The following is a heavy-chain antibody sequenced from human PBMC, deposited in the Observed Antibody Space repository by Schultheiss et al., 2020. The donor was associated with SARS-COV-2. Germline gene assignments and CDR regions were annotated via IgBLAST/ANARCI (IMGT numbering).Heavy chain of an antibody. J-gene: IGHJ5*02. CDR3: ASPHYYDSSCYYAFDP. CDR1: GFTFSSYA. D-gene: IGHD3-22*01. CDR2: ISYDGSNK. V-gene: IGHV3-30*04. Sequence: GGSLRLSCAASGFTFSSYAMHWVRQAPGKGLEWVAVISYDGSNKYYADSVKGRFTISRDNSKNTLYLQMNSLRAEDTAVYYCASPHYYDSSCYYAFDPWGQGTXVTVSS.